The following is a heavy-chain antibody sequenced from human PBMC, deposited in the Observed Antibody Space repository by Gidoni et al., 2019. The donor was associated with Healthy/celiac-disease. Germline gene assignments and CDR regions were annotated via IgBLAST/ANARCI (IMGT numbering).Heavy chain of an antibody. V-gene: IGHV3-21*01. J-gene: IGHJ4*02. CDR2: ISSSSSYI. CDR3: AREENYYYDSSGYYPLFDY. Sequence: EVQLVESGGGLVKSGGSLRLSCAASGFTFSIYSMNWVRQAPGKGLEWVSSISSSSSYIYYADSVKGRFTISRDNAKNSLYLQMNSLRAEDTAVYYCAREENYYYDSSGYYPLFDYWGQGTLVTVSS. CDR1: GFTFSIYS. D-gene: IGHD3-22*01.